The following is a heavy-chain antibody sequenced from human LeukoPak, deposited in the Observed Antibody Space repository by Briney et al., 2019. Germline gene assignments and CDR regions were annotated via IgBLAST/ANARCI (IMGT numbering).Heavy chain of an antibody. J-gene: IGHJ4*02. CDR2: ISDSGGRT. Sequence: GGSLRLSCAVSGTTLSNYGMSWVRQAPGKGLEWVAGISDSGGRTNYADSEKGRFTISRDNPKNTLYLQMNSLRAEDTAVYFCAKRGVVIRVILVGFHKEAYYFDSWGQGALVTASS. CDR3: AKRGVVIRVILVGFHKEAYYFDS. D-gene: IGHD3-22*01. CDR1: GTTLSNYG. V-gene: IGHV3-23*01.